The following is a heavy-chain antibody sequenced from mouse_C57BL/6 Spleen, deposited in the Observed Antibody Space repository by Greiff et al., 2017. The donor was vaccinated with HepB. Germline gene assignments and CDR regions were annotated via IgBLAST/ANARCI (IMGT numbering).Heavy chain of an antibody. Sequence: VKLMESGPGLVAPSQSLSITCTVSGFSLTSYGVHWVRQPPGKGLEWLVVIWSDGSTTYNSALKSRLSISKDNSKSQVFLKMNSLQTDDTAMYYCARHGLYYGARYAMDYWGQGTSVTVSS. CDR1: GFSLTSYG. D-gene: IGHD1-1*01. J-gene: IGHJ4*01. CDR3: ARHGLYYGARYAMDY. V-gene: IGHV2-6-1*01. CDR2: IWSDGST.